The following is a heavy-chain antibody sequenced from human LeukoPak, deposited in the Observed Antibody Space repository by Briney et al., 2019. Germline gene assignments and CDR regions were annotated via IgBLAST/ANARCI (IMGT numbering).Heavy chain of an antibody. CDR2: INPSGGST. D-gene: IGHD3-22*01. CDR3: ASSTIVVVSSGAFDI. J-gene: IGHJ3*02. CDR1: RYTFTSYY. Sequence: GSVKDSCEASRYTFTSYYRHWVRHAPGQGLEWMGIINPSGGSTSYAQKFQGRVTMTRDTSTSTVYMELSSLRSEDTAVYYCASSTIVVVSSGAFDIWGQGTMVTVSS. V-gene: IGHV1-46*01.